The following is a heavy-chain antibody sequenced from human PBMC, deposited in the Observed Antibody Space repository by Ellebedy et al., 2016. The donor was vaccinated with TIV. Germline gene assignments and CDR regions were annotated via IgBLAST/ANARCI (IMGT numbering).Heavy chain of an antibody. J-gene: IGHJ4*02. CDR2: VSYDGNYR. Sequence: GGSLRLXXAASGFTFDSYGMHWVRQAPGKGPEWVALVSYDGNYRSYAGSVRGRFTLTRDNSKNTLSLQMNRLRAEDTAVYYCARDRRNNPTPWYYFDYWGQGTLVTVSS. CDR3: ARDRRNNPTPWYYFDY. V-gene: IGHV3-30*03. CDR1: GFTFDSYG. D-gene: IGHD2-8*02.